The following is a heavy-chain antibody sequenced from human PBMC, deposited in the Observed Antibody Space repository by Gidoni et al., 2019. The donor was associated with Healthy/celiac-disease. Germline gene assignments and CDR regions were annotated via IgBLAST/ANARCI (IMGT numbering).Heavy chain of an antibody. CDR1: GSTFSSYA. V-gene: IGHV3-30-3*01. CDR3: ASWYYYDSSGSNAFDI. J-gene: IGHJ3*02. D-gene: IGHD3-22*01. Sequence: QVQLVESGGGVVQPRRSLRLSCAASGSTFSSYAIHWVRQAPGKGLEWVAVISYDGSNKYYADSVKGRFTISRDNSKNTLYLQMNSLRAEDTAVYYCASWYYYDSSGSNAFDIWGQGTMVTVSS. CDR2: ISYDGSNK.